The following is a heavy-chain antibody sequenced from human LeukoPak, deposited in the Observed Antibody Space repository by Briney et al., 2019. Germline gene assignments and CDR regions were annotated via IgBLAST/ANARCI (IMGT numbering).Heavy chain of an antibody. CDR1: GGSISGYY. CDR3: ARGAYSSSWYGAPYFDY. J-gene: IGHJ4*02. Sequence: PSETLSLTCTVSGGSISGYYWSWIRQPPGKGLEWVGYISYSGSTNYNPSLKSRVTISVDTSKNQFSLKLSSVTAADTAVYYCARGAYSSSWYGAPYFDYWGQGTLVTVSS. CDR2: ISYSGST. D-gene: IGHD6-13*01. V-gene: IGHV4-59*01.